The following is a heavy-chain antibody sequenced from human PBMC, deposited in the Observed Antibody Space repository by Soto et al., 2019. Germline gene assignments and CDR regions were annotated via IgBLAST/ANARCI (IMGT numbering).Heavy chain of an antibody. CDR3: ASFVTPSWYFDY. J-gene: IGHJ4*02. CDR2: IYHSGST. CDR1: GGSISSSNW. Sequence: SETLSLTCAVSGGSISSSNWWSWVRQPPGKGLEWIGEIYHSGSTNYNPSLKSRVTISVDKSKNQFSLKLSSVTAADTAVYYCASFVTPSWYFDYWGQGTLVTVSS. D-gene: IGHD2-2*01. V-gene: IGHV4-4*02.